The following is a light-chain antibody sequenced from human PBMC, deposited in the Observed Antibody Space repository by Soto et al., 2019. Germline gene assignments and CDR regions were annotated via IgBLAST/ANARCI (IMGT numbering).Light chain of an antibody. J-gene: IGLJ1*01. CDR1: SSDVGGYNY. CDR2: EVS. V-gene: IGLV2-14*01. Sequence: QSVLTQPASVSGSPGQSITISCTGTSSDVGGYNYVSWYQQHPGKAPKLMIYEVSNRPLGVSNRFSGSKYGNTASLTISGLQAEDEADYYCTSYTSTSTLDVFGSATKVTV. CDR3: TSYTSTSTLDV.